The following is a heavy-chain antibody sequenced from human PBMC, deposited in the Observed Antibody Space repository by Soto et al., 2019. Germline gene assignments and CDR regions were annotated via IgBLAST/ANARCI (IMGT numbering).Heavy chain of an antibody. Sequence: ASVKVSCKASGYTFTGYYMHWVRQAPGQGLEWMGWINPNSGGTNYAQKFQGWVTMTRDTSISTAYMELSRLRSDDTAVYYCARDRGGYCSGGSCYPGAFDIWGQGTMVTVSS. CDR2: INPNSGGT. CDR1: GYTFTGYY. J-gene: IGHJ3*02. V-gene: IGHV1-2*04. D-gene: IGHD2-15*01. CDR3: ARDRGGYCSGGSCYPGAFDI.